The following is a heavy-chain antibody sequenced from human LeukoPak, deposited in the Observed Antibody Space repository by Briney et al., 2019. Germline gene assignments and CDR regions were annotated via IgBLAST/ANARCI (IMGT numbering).Heavy chain of an antibody. D-gene: IGHD3-3*01. CDR2: INPNSGGT. V-gene: IGHV1-2*02. J-gene: IGHJ4*02. CDR3: ARAHPARFLEWLTLPY. CDR1: GYTFTGYY. Sequence: AASVTVSCTASGYTFTGYYMHWVRQAPGQGLEWMGWINPNSGGTNYAQKFQGRVTMTRDTSISTAYMELSRLRSDDTAVYYCARAHPARFLEWLTLPYWGQGILVTVSS.